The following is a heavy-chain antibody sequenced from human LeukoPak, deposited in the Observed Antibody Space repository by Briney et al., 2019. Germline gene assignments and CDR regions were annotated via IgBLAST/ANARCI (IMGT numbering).Heavy chain of an antibody. CDR3: AIGGMSSTRREVDY. CDR1: GGSISSYY. Sequence: SETLSLTCTVSGGSISSYYWSWIRQPAGKGLEWIGRIYTSGSTNYNPSLKSRVTMSVHTSKNQFSLKLSSVTAADTAVYYCAIGGMSSTRREVDYWGQGTLVTVSS. CDR2: IYTSGST. J-gene: IGHJ4*02. D-gene: IGHD3-16*01. V-gene: IGHV4-4*07.